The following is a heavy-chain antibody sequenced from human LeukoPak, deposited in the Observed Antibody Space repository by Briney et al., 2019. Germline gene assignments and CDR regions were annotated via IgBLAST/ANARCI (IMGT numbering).Heavy chain of an antibody. J-gene: IGHJ4*02. CDR2: IKQDGSEK. Sequence: GGSLRLSCAASGFTFSSYWMSWVRQAPGKGLEWVANIKQDGSEKYYVDSVKGRFTISRDNAKNPLYLQMNSLRAEDTAVYYCARVWLWFGERPLDYWGQGTLVTVSS. V-gene: IGHV3-7*01. CDR1: GFTFSSYW. CDR3: ARVWLWFGERPLDY. D-gene: IGHD3-10*01.